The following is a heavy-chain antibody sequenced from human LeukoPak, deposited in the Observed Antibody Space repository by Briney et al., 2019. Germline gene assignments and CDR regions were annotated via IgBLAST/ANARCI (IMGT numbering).Heavy chain of an antibody. D-gene: IGHD6-6*01. V-gene: IGHV3-48*03. CDR1: GFTFSSYE. CDR3: ARGGVVAARPVFPDY. Sequence: PGGSLRLSCAASGFTFSSYEMNWVRQAPGKGLEWVSFISSSGSTIYYADSVKGRFTISRNNAKNSLYLQMNSLRAEDTAVYYCARGGVVAARPVFPDYWGQGTLVSVCS. J-gene: IGHJ4*02. CDR2: ISSSGSTI.